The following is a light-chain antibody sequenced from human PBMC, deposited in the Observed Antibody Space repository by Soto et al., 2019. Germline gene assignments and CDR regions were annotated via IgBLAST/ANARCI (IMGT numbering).Light chain of an antibody. CDR2: ANI. V-gene: IGLV1-40*01. CDR3: QSYDSSLSAWKV. J-gene: IGLJ3*02. CDR1: NTNIGAGYD. Sequence: QSVLTQQPSVSGAPGQRVSISCTGSNTNIGAGYDVNWYQQLPGTAPKLLIYANINRPSGAPDRFSGSKSGASAFLVITGLQAEDEADYYCQSYDSSLSAWKVFGGGTKLTVL.